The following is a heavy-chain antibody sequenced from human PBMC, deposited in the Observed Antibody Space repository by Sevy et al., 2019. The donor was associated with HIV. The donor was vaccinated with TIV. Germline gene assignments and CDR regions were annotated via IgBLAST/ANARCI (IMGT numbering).Heavy chain of an antibody. J-gene: IGHJ4*02. CDR2: MRGRGRST. CDR1: GFTFGNYA. CDR3: AKDVPDQSWYDDFWSGSPCFDY. V-gene: IGHV3-23*01. Sequence: GGSLRLSCAASGFTFGNYAMSWVRQAPGNGLEWVSGMRGRGRSTDYADSVKGRFTISRDNSKNTRYLQMNSLRAEDTAIYYCAKDVPDQSWYDDFWSGSPCFDYSGRGTLVTVSS. D-gene: IGHD3-3*01.